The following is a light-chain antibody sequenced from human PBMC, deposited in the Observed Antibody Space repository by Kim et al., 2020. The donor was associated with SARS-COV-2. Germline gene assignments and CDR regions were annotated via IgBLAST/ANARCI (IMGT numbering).Light chain of an antibody. Sequence: DIQMTQSPSTLSASVGDRVTIACRASQSISGLLAWYQQKPGKAPKLLIYKASSLESGVPSRFSGSGSGTEFTLTITSLQPDDFATYYCQQYVTYRLSFGGGTKVDIK. CDR3: QQYVTYRLS. V-gene: IGKV1-5*03. CDR1: QSISGL. J-gene: IGKJ4*01. CDR2: KAS.